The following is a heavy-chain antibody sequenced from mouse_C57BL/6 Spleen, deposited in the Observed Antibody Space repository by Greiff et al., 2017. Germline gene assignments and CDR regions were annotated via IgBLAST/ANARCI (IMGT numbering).Heavy chain of an antibody. J-gene: IGHJ2*01. V-gene: IGHV1-80*01. CDR2: IYPGDGDT. CDR1: GYAFSSYW. CDR3: ARRGAGAYYFDY. D-gene: IGHD3-3*01. Sequence: VQLQQSGAELVKPGASVKISCKASGYAFSSYWMNWVKQRPGKGLEWIGQIYPGDGDTNYNGKFKGKATLTADKSSSTAYMQLSSLTSEDSAVYCCARRGAGAYYFDYWGQGTTLTVSS.